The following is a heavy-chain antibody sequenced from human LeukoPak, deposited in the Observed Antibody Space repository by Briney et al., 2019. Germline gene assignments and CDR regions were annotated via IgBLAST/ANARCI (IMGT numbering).Heavy chain of an antibody. CDR1: GFTFDDYA. D-gene: IGHD2-8*01. Sequence: GGSLRLSCAASGFTFDDYAMHWVRQAPGKGLVWVSRINSDGSSTSYADSVKGRFTISRDNAKNTLYLQMNSLRAEDTAVYYCARVLRSVYAMFGAFDIWGQGTMVTVSS. CDR2: INSDGSST. V-gene: IGHV3-74*01. J-gene: IGHJ3*02. CDR3: ARVLRSVYAMFGAFDI.